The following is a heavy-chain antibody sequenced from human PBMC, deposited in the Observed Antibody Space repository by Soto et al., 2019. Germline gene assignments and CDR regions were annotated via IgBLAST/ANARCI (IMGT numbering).Heavy chain of an antibody. D-gene: IGHD2-15*01. CDR2: IIPILGIA. V-gene: IGHV1-69*02. Sequence: QVQLVQSGAEVKKPGSSVKVSCKASGGTFSSYTISWVRQAPGQGLEWMGRIIPILGIANYAQKFQGRVTMTADKSTSTAYMELSSLRSEDTAVYYCAQRGGYCSGGSCLDYWGQGTLVTVSS. J-gene: IGHJ4*02. CDR1: GGTFSSYT. CDR3: AQRGGYCSGGSCLDY.